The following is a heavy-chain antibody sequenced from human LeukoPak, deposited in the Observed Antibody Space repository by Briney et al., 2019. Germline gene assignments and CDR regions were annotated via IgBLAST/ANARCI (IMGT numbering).Heavy chain of an antibody. CDR1: GYTFTSYD. CDR3: ASLKYQLLYGYYYYYMDV. D-gene: IGHD2-2*02. J-gene: IGHJ6*03. CDR2: ISAYNGNT. V-gene: IGHV1-18*01. Sequence: ASVKVSCKASGYTFTSYDINWVRQAPGQRLEWMGWISAYNGNTNYAQKLQGRVTMTTDTSTSTAYMELRSLRSDDTAVYYCASLKYQLLYGYYYYYMDVWGKGTTVTVSS.